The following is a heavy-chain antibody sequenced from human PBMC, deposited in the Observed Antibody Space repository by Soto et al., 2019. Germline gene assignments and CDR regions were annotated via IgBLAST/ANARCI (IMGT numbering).Heavy chain of an antibody. CDR3: ARISGGPSR. V-gene: IGHV4-4*07. Sequence: PSETLSLTCTVSGGSISGFYWNWFRQPAGKGLEWIGRIHTGGTTNYKPSLRSRVTMPVDTSKNQFSLKLTSVTAAHTAVYCCARISGGPSRWGKGTRVTVAS. J-gene: IGHJ4*02. CDR1: GGSISGFY. CDR2: IHTGGTT. D-gene: IGHD3-10*01.